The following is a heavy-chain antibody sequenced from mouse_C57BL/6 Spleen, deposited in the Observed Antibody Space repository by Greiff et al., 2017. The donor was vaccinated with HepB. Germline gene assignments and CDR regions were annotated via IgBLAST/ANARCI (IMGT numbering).Heavy chain of an antibody. V-gene: IGHV5-4*01. CDR3: AREGAYYSNYFDY. CDR2: ISDGGSYT. Sequence: EVKLMESGGGLVKPGGSLKLSCAASGFTFSSYAMSWVRQTPEKRLEWVATISDGGSYTYYPDNVKGRFTISRDNAKNNLYLQMSHLKSEDTAMYYCAREGAYYSNYFDYWGQGTTLTVSS. D-gene: IGHD2-5*01. CDR1: GFTFSSYA. J-gene: IGHJ2*01.